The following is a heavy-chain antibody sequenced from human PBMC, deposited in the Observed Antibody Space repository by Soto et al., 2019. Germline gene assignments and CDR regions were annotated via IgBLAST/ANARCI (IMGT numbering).Heavy chain of an antibody. V-gene: IGHV3-48*04. CDR1: GFAFSSYS. Sequence: GSLRLSCAASGFAFSSYSLNWVRQAPGKGLEWVSYITSSGTTVYYADSVKGRFTVSRDNAKNSLYLQINSLRAEDTAVYYCARDRGAVVGQYFDYWGQGTLVTVSS. CDR3: ARDRGAVVGQYFDY. J-gene: IGHJ4*02. CDR2: ITSSGTTV. D-gene: IGHD6-19*01.